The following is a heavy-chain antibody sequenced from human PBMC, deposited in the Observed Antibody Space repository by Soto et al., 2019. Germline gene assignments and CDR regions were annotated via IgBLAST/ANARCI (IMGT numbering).Heavy chain of an antibody. V-gene: IGHV1-69*04. D-gene: IGHD4-17*01. CDR3: ARDLNGDYARIFAYYYYYMDV. CDR1: GGTFSSYT. CDR2: IIPILGIA. Sequence: ASVKVSCKASGGTFSSYTISWVRQAPGQGLEWMGRIIPILGIANYAQKFQGRVTITADKSTSTAYMELSSLRSEDTAVYYCARDLNGDYARIFAYYYYYMDVWGKGTTVTVSS. J-gene: IGHJ6*03.